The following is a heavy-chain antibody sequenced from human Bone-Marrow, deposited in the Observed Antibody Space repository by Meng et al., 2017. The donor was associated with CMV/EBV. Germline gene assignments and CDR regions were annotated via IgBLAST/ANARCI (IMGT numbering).Heavy chain of an antibody. D-gene: IGHD5-12*01. CDR1: GGSISSSSYY. Sequence: SETLSLTCTVSGGSISSSSYYWGWIRQPPGKGLEWIGYIYYSGSTNYNPSLKSRVTISVDTSKNQFSLKLSSVTAADTAVYYCARVGSGYDFYFDYWGQGTLVTVSS. V-gene: IGHV4-61*05. CDR3: ARVGSGYDFYFDY. CDR2: IYYSGST. J-gene: IGHJ4*02.